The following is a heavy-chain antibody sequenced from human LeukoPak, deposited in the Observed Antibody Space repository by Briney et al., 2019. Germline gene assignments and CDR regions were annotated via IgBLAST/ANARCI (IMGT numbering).Heavy chain of an antibody. D-gene: IGHD3-10*01. J-gene: IGHJ4*02. CDR3: AKRVLRARPGVFDY. CDR1: GFTFSSSA. V-gene: IGHV3-23*01. Sequence: GGSLRLFCAASGFTFSSSAMSWVRQAPGKGLEWVSTISGSGGSTDYADSVKGRFTISRDNSKSTLYLQMNSLRAEDTAVYSCAKRVLRARPGVFDYWGQGTLVTVSS. CDR2: ISGSGGST.